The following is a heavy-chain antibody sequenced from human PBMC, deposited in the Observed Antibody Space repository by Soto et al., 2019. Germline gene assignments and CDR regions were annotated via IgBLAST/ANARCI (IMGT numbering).Heavy chain of an antibody. Sequence: EVQLVESGGGLVQPGGSLRLSCAASGFMFGTNWMNWVRQAPGKGLEWVANIEKDGSERNYVDSVKGRFTISRDNAKNSLYLQMNSLRAEDTAVYYCAGGSGWESDFWGQGTHVTVSS. J-gene: IGHJ4*02. V-gene: IGHV3-7*05. D-gene: IGHD6-19*01. CDR2: IEKDGSER. CDR3: AGGSGWESDF. CDR1: GFMFGTNW.